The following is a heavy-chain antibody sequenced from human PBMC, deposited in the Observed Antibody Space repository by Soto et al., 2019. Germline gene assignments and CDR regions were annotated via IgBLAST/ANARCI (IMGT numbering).Heavy chain of an antibody. CDR2: TNHSGST. CDR1: GGSFSGYY. J-gene: IGHJ6*02. D-gene: IGHD1-26*01. Sequence: SETLSLTCAVYGGSFSGYYWSWIRQPPGEGLEWIGETNHSGSTNYNPSLKSRVTISVDTSKNQFSLKLSSVTAADTAVYYCARGLGGSYYYYYYGMDVWGQGTTVTVSS. V-gene: IGHV4-34*01. CDR3: ARGLGGSYYYYYYGMDV.